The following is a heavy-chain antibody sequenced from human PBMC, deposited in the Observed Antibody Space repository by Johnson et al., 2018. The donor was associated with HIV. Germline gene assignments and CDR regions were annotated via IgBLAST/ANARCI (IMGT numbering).Heavy chain of an antibody. Sequence: QVQLVESGGGVVQPGRSLRLSCAASGFTFSSYAIHWVRQAPGKGLEWVAVISYDGSNKYYADSVKGRFTMSRDNAKNTLYLQMNSLRAEDTAVYYCARAGTKDSSGLDVGAFDIWGQGTMVTVSS. CDR1: GFTFSSYA. CDR3: ARAGTKDSSGLDVGAFDI. CDR2: ISYDGSNK. D-gene: IGHD3-22*01. V-gene: IGHV3-30*04. J-gene: IGHJ3*02.